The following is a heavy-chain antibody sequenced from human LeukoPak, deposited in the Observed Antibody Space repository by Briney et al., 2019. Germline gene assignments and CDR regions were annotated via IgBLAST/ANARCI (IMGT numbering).Heavy chain of an antibody. Sequence: SETLSLTCTVSGGSISSSSYYWGWIRQPPGKGLEWIGSIYYSGSTYYNPSLKSRVTISVDTSKNQFSLKLSSVTAADTAVYYCARDSVGATGHAFDYWGQGTLVTVSS. CDR1: GGSISSSSYY. D-gene: IGHD1-26*01. V-gene: IGHV4-39*02. CDR2: IYYSGST. J-gene: IGHJ4*02. CDR3: ARDSVGATGHAFDY.